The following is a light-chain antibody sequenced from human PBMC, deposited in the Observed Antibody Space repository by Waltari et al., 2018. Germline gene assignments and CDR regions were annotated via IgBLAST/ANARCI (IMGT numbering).Light chain of an antibody. V-gene: IGLV2-14*01. CDR2: EVS. J-gene: IGLJ1*01. Sequence: QSALTQPASVSGSPGQSITISCTGTSSDVGGYNYVSWYQQHPGKGPKPMTYEVSKRPSGVPNRFAGSTAGSTASLTISGLQAEDEADYYCSSYTSSNSYVIGTGTKVTVL. CDR1: SSDVGGYNY. CDR3: SSYTSSNSYV.